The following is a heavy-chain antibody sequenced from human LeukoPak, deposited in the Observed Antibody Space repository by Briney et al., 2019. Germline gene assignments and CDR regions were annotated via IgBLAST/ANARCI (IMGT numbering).Heavy chain of an antibody. J-gene: IGHJ4*02. Sequence: SQTLSLTCTVSGGSISSGGYYWSWIRQHPGKGLEWIGYIYYSGSTYYNPSLKSRVTISVDTSKNQFSLKLSSVTAADTAMYYCARGAYYYGSGSFPHFDYWGQGTLVTVSS. CDR1: GGSISSGGYY. CDR2: IYYSGST. V-gene: IGHV4-31*03. CDR3: ARGAYYYGSGSFPHFDY. D-gene: IGHD3-10*01.